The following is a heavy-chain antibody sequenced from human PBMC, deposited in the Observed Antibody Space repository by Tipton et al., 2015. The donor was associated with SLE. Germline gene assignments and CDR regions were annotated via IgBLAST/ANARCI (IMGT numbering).Heavy chain of an antibody. Sequence: TLSLTCAVYGGSFSVYYCSWISQPPGKGLEWIGEINDSGRINYNPSLRGRVTLSADTSKNQFSLKLSSVTAADTAVYYCTGRVVGPTIGRTFDVWGQGTTVTVSS. J-gene: IGHJ3*01. CDR1: GGSFSVYY. V-gene: IGHV4-34*01. CDR3: TGRVVGPTIGRTFDV. D-gene: IGHD1-26*01. CDR2: INDSGRI.